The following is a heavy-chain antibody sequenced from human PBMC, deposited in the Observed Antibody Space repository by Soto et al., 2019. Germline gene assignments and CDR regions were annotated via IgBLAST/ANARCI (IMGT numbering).Heavy chain of an antibody. CDR2: IRSKAYGGTT. J-gene: IGHJ6*02. CDR3: TRTTVVTRDYYGMDV. D-gene: IGHD4-17*01. V-gene: IGHV3-49*04. Sequence: PGGSLRLSCTASGFTFGDYAMSWVRQAPGKGLEWVGFIRSKAYGGTTEYAASVKGRFTISRDDSKSIAYLQMNSLKTEDTAVYYCTRTTVVTRDYYGMDVWGQGTTVTVSS. CDR1: GFTFGDYA.